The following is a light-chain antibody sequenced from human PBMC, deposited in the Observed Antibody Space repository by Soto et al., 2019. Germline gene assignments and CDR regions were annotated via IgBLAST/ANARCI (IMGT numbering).Light chain of an antibody. CDR1: QSLLYSDGNNY. CDR2: LGS. CDR3: MQALETPLN. Sequence: EIVMTQSPLSLPVTPGEPASISCKSSQSLLYSDGNNYLDWYLQKPGQSPQLLIHLGSNRASGVPDRFSGSGSGTDFTLRISRVEAEDVGVYFCMQALETPLNFGGGTKVEIK. V-gene: IGKV2-28*01. J-gene: IGKJ4*01.